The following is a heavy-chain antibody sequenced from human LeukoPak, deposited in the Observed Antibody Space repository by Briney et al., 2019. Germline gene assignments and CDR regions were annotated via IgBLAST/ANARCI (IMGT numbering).Heavy chain of an antibody. J-gene: IGHJ4*02. CDR1: GGSINNYY. Sequence: SETLSLTCTVSGGSINNYYWSWIRQPPGKGLEWIGYIYYSGSTDYTSSLKSRVTMSIDTSKNQFSLRLSSVTAADTAVYYCAAAIIDSSGYYSHDYWGQGTLVTVSS. D-gene: IGHD3-22*01. V-gene: IGHV4-59*08. CDR2: IYYSGST. CDR3: AAAIIDSSGYYSHDY.